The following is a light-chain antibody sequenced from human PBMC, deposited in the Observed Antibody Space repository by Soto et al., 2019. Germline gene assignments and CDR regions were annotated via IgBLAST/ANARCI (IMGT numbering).Light chain of an antibody. Sequence: EIVLTQSPGTLSLSPGERATLSCRASLSVSSNYLAWYQQKPGQAPRLLIYGASSRATGISDRFSGSGSGTDFTLTISRLEPEDFAVYYCQQYGSSRWTFGQGTKV. J-gene: IGKJ1*01. CDR2: GAS. V-gene: IGKV3-20*01. CDR3: QQYGSSRWT. CDR1: LSVSSNY.